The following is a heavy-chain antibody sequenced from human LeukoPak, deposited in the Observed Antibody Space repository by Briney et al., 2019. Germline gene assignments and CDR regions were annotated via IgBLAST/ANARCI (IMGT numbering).Heavy chain of an antibody. CDR3: ARQGYKSGWYPTFDF. V-gene: IGHV4-59*01. CDR1: GGSISSYY. D-gene: IGHD6-19*01. Sequence: PSETLSLTCTVSGGSISSYYWGWIRRPPGKGLEWIVHVYYAGITDYNPSLQSRVTISVDPSRNQLSLKLNAVTAADTAVYYCARQGYKSGWYPTFDFWGPGTQVIVSS. J-gene: IGHJ4*02. CDR2: VYYAGIT.